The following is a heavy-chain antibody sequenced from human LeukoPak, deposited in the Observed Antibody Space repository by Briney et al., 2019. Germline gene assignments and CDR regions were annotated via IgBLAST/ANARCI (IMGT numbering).Heavy chain of an antibody. CDR3: ARDRGYNWFDP. CDR2: IYTSGST. Sequence: SETLSLICTVSGGSIISHYWSWIRQPAGKGLEWIGRIYTSGSTNYNPSLKSRVTISVDTSKNQFSLKLSSVTAADTAVYYCARDRGYNWFDPWGQGTLVTVSS. J-gene: IGHJ5*02. V-gene: IGHV4-4*07. CDR1: GGSIISHY.